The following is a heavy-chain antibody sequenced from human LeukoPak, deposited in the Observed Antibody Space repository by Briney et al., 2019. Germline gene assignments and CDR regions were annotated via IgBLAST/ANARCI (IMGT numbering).Heavy chain of an antibody. CDR1: GFTVSSNY. J-gene: IGHJ4*02. Sequence: NPGGSLRLSCAASGFTVSSNYMNWVRQAPGKGLEWVSSISSSSSYIYCADSVKGRFTISRDNAKNSLYLQMNSLRAEDTAVYYCARDRVGALLPYDYWGQGTLVTVSS. D-gene: IGHD1-26*01. CDR2: ISSSSSYI. V-gene: IGHV3-21*01. CDR3: ARDRVGALLPYDY.